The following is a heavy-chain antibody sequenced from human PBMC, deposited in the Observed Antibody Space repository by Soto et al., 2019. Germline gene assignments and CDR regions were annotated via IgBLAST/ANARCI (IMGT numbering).Heavy chain of an antibody. CDR3: ARARPQGTNGVWMGWFDP. J-gene: IGHJ5*02. V-gene: IGHV3-30-3*01. D-gene: IGHD2-8*01. Sequence: QVQLVESGGGVVQPGRSLRLSCAASGFTFSSYAMHWVRQAPGKGLEWVAVISYDGSNKYYADSVKGRFTISRDNSKNTLYLQMNSLRAEDTAVYYCARARPQGTNGVWMGWFDPWGQGTLVTVSS. CDR2: ISYDGSNK. CDR1: GFTFSSYA.